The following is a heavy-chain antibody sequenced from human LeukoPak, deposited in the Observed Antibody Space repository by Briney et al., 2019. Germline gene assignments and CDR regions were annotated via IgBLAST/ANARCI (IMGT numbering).Heavy chain of an antibody. Sequence: PGGSLRLSCSASGFTFDDNAMHWVRQAPGNGLEWVSLISGGGGSTYYADSVKGRFTISRDNSKNSMYLQMNSLRTEDTALYYCAKVVGAAGTGGDYWGQGTLVTVSS. CDR3: AKVVGAAGTGGDY. CDR2: ISGGGGST. D-gene: IGHD6-13*01. J-gene: IGHJ4*02. V-gene: IGHV3-43*02. CDR1: GFTFDDNA.